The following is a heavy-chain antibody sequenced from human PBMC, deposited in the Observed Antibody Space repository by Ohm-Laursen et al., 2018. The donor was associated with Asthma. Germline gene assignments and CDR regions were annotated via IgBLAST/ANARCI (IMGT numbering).Heavy chain of an antibody. V-gene: IGHV4-31*03. CDR1: GRPITSGAYY. CDR3: ARDYGGNSGVL. D-gene: IGHD4-23*01. Sequence: SQTLSLTCTVSGRPITSGAYYWTWIRQHPGKGLEYLGCIYHTGKTYYNPSLKSRVSLSVDTSKNQFSLKLSSVTAADTAVYYCARDYGGNSGVLWGQGTLVTVSS. CDR2: IYHTGKT. J-gene: IGHJ4*02.